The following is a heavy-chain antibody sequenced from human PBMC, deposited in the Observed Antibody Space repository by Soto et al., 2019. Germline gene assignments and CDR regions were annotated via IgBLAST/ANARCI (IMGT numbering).Heavy chain of an antibody. CDR1: GYTFTRYA. J-gene: IGHJ5*02. V-gene: IGHV1-3*01. Sequence: GASVKVSCKGSGYTFTRYAMHWVRQAPGQRPEWMGRINAGNGNTKYSQNFQGRVTITRDTSARTAYMELSSLRSEDTAVYYCTRESLSIFGVDTPYNWFDPWGQGTLVTVS. CDR2: INAGNGNT. CDR3: TRESLSIFGVDTPYNWFDP. D-gene: IGHD3-3*01.